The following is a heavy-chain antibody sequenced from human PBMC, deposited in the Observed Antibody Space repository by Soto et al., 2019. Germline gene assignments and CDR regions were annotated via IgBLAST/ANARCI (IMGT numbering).Heavy chain of an antibody. V-gene: IGHV4-31*03. Sequence: TLSLTCTVSGGSISSGGYYWSWIRQHPGKGLEWIGYIYYSGSTYYNPSLKSRVTISVDTSKNQFSLKLSSVTAADTAVYYCARDSSYDSSGYLLDYWGQGTLVTVSS. D-gene: IGHD3-22*01. CDR1: GGSISSGGYY. CDR2: IYYSGST. J-gene: IGHJ4*02. CDR3: ARDSSYDSSGYLLDY.